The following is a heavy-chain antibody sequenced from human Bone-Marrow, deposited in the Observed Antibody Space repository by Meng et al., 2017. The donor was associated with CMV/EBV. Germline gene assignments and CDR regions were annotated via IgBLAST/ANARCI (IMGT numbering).Heavy chain of an antibody. V-gene: IGHV3-48*03. CDR3: ARDGYCSSTSCYHGMDV. J-gene: IGHJ6*02. Sequence: GESLKISCAASGFTFSSYEMNWVRQAPGKGLEWVSYISSSGSTIYYADSVKGRFTISRDNAKNSLYLQMNSLRAEDTAVYYCARDGYCSSTSCYHGMDVWGQGTTVTVSS. CDR1: GFTFSSYE. D-gene: IGHD2-2*03. CDR2: ISSSGSTI.